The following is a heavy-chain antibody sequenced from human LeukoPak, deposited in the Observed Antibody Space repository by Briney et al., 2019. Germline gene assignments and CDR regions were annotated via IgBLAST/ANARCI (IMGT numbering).Heavy chain of an antibody. CDR3: ARGRYYDFWNY. CDR1: GGTFSSYA. CDR2: MNPNSGNT. Sequence: GSSVTVSCTASGGTFSSYAISWVRQAPGQGLEWMGWMNPNSGNTGYAQKFQGRVTMTRNTSISTAYMELSSLRSEDTAVYYCARGRYYDFWNYWGQGTLVTVSS. V-gene: IGHV1-8*02. J-gene: IGHJ4*02. D-gene: IGHD3-3*01.